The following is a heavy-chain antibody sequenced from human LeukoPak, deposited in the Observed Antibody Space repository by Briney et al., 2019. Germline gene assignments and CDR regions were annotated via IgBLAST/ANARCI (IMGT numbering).Heavy chain of an antibody. CDR1: GYTFTYYY. CDR3: ATTPYSSSFSSWFDP. CDR2: VDPEDGET. Sequence: GAAVKVSCKASGYTFTYYYMHWVRQAPGKGLEWMGRVDPEDGETIYAEKFQGRVTITADTSTDTAYMELSSLRSEDTAVYYCATTPYSSSFSSWFDPWGQGTLVTVSS. J-gene: IGHJ5*02. D-gene: IGHD6-6*01. V-gene: IGHV1-69-2*01.